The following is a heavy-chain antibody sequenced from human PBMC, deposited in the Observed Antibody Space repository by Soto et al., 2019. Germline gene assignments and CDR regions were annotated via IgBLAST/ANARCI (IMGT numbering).Heavy chain of an antibody. CDR3: ARVPNDSNPIYYYYYMDV. J-gene: IGHJ6*03. Sequence: SETQSLTCAVYGGSFSCYYGSWIRQPPGKGLEWIGEINHSGSTNYNPSLKSRVTISVDTSKNQFSLKLSSVTAADTAVYYCARVPNDSNPIYYYYYMDVWGKGTTVTVSS. CDR2: INHSGST. CDR1: GGSFSCYY. D-gene: IGHD4-4*01. V-gene: IGHV4-34*01.